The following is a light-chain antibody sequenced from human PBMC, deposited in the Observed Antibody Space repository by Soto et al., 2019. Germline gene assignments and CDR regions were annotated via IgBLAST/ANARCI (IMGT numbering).Light chain of an antibody. CDR2: DAS. V-gene: IGKV1-5*01. J-gene: IGKJ1*01. Sequence: DIHSSQSPFTLSSSLVDRVTITCRASQTVSGWLAWYQQKPGKAPKFLIYDASSLASGVPSRFSGSGSGTEFTLTISSLQPDDFATYYCQQYDTYSATFGQGTKVDIK. CDR3: QQYDTYSAT. CDR1: QTVSGW.